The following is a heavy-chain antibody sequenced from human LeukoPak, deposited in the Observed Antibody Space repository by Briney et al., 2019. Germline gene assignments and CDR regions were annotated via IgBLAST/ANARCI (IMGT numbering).Heavy chain of an antibody. CDR2: IYYSGST. Sequence: SETLSLTCTVSGGSISSSSYYWGWIRQPPGKGLEWIGSIYYSGSTYYNPPLKSRVTISLDTSKNQFSLKLSSVTAADTAVYYCARLSRYYYYMDVWGKGTTVTISS. J-gene: IGHJ6*03. V-gene: IGHV4-39*01. D-gene: IGHD3-16*01. CDR1: GGSISSSSYY. CDR3: ARLSRYYYYMDV.